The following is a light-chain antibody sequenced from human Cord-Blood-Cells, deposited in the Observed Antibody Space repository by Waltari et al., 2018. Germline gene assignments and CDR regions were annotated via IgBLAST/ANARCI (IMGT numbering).Light chain of an antibody. CDR3: SSYTSSSTYV. CDR1: SSDVGGYNY. V-gene: IGLV2-14*01. J-gene: IGLJ1*01. Sequence: QSALTQPASVSGSPGQSITISCTGTSSDVGGYNYVSWYQQHPGKAPKLMMYDVSKRSSGVSNSFSGSKSGNTASLTISGLQAEDEADYYCSSYTSSSTYVFGTGTKVTVL. CDR2: DVS.